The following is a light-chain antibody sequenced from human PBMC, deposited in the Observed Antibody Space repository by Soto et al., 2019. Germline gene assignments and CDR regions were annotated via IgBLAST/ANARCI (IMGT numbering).Light chain of an antibody. J-gene: IGKJ4*01. CDR2: DAS. V-gene: IGKV1-5*01. CDR1: QSISSW. Sequence: DIQMTQSPSTLSASVGDRVTITCRASQSISSWLAWYQQKPGKAPKLLIYDASSLESGVPSRFSGSGSGTEFTLTISRLEPEDLAVYYCQRYGSSPLTFGGGTKVEIK. CDR3: QRYGSSPLT.